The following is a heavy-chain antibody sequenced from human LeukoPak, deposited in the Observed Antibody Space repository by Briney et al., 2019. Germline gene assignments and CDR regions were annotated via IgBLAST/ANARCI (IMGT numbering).Heavy chain of an antibody. CDR3: ARVQLYYYGSGSYYNPPSLAFDI. CDR2: IKQDGSEK. CDR1: GFTFSSYW. J-gene: IGHJ3*02. D-gene: IGHD3-10*01. Sequence: GGSLRLSCAASGFTFSSYWTSWVRQAPGKGLEWVANIKQDGSEKYYVDSVKGRFTISRDNAKNSLYLQMNSLRAEDTAVYYCARVQLYYYGSGSYYNPPSLAFDIWGQGTMVTVSS. V-gene: IGHV3-7*03.